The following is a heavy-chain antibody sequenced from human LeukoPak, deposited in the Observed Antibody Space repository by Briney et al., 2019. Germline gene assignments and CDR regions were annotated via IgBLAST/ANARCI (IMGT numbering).Heavy chain of an antibody. D-gene: IGHD2-2*02. J-gene: IGHJ4*02. V-gene: IGHV3-15*01. Sequence: GGSLRLSCAASGFTFSNAWMSWVRQAPGKGLEWVGRIKSKTDGGTTDYAAPVKGRFTISRDDSKNTLYLQMNSLKTEDTAVYYCTTALRYCSSTSCYTIDYWGQGTLATVSS. CDR2: IKSKTDGGTT. CDR3: TTALRYCSSTSCYTIDY. CDR1: GFTFSNAW.